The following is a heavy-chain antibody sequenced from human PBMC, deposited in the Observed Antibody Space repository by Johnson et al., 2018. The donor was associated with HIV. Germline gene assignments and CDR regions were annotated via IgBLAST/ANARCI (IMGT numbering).Heavy chain of an antibody. V-gene: IGHV3-52*01. CDR2: IKCDGGEK. CDR1: GIIVTGNF. J-gene: IGHJ3*02. CDR3: VRVRGGTGHGAFDI. Sequence: EKLVEFGGGLVQPGGSLRLSCAASGIIVTGNFMSWVRQAPGKGLEWVADIKCDGGEKYYVDSVKGRLTISRDNAKNSLYLQVNSLRAEDMTVYYCVRVRGGTGHGAFDIWGQGTMVTVSS.